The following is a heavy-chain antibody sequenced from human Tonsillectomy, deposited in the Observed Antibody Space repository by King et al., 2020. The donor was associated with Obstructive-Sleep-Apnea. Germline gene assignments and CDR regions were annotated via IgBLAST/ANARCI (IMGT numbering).Heavy chain of an antibody. CDR3: ARHKEKYQLPLGSYYYGMDV. D-gene: IGHD2-2*01. CDR2: IYPGDSDT. Sequence: VQLVQSGAEVQKPGESLKISCKGSGYSFTSYWIAWVRQMPGKGLEWMGIIYPGDSDTRYSPSFQGQVTISADKSISTAYLHWSSLKASDTAMYYCARHKEKYQLPLGSYYYGMDVWGQGTTVTVSS. J-gene: IGHJ6*02. V-gene: IGHV5-51*01. CDR1: GYSFTSYW.